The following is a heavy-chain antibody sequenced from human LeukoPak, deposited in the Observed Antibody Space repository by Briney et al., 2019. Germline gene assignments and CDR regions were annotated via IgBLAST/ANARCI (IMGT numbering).Heavy chain of an antibody. CDR1: GFTFSSYS. CDR2: ISASGDGT. Sequence: GGSLRLSCAASGFTFSSYSMNWVRQAPGKGLEWVSAISASGDGTYYADSVKGRFTMSRDNSKNTLYLQMNSLRADDTAVYYCAKSPGGAAGNRVFDYWGQGALVTVSS. J-gene: IGHJ4*02. CDR3: AKSPGGAAGNRVFDY. V-gene: IGHV3-23*01. D-gene: IGHD6-13*01.